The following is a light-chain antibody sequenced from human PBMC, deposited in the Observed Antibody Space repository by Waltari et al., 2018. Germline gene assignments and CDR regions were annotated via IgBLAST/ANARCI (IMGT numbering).Light chain of an antibody. Sequence: QSALTQPASVSGSPGQSITISCTGTSSDVGSYNLVSGYQQHPGKAPKLMIYEATKRPSGVSHRFSGSRSGNTASLTISGLQAEDEAHYYCCSSAGSSTLVFGGGTKLTVL. CDR2: EAT. J-gene: IGLJ3*02. CDR1: SSDVGSYNL. CDR3: CSSAGSSTLV. V-gene: IGLV2-23*01.